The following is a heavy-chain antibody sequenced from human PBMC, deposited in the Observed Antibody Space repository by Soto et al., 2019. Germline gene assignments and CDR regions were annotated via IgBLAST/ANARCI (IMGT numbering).Heavy chain of an antibody. J-gene: IGHJ4*02. CDR3: ARTLYGDNVDY. V-gene: IGHV1-8*01. CDR1: GYTFTSYD. Sequence: QVQLVQSGAEVKKPGASVKVSCKASGYTFTSYDINWVRQATGQGLEWMGWMNPNSGNTGYAQKFQGIVTLPRTTSISTAYMELSRLRSEDTAVYYCARTLYGDNVDYWGQGTLVTVSS. D-gene: IGHD4-17*01. CDR2: MNPNSGNT.